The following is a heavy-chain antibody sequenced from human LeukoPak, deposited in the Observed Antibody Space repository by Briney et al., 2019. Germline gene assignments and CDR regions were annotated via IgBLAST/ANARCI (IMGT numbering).Heavy chain of an antibody. CDR1: GFTFSSYA. V-gene: IGHV3-30*04. Sequence: GRSLRLSCAASGFTFSSYAMHWVRQAPGKGLEWVAVISYDGSNKYYADSVKGRFTISRDNSKNTLYLQMNSLRAEDTAVYYCARALLRDLLWFGGAFDYWGQGTLVTVSS. D-gene: IGHD3-10*01. CDR3: ARALLRDLLWFGGAFDY. CDR2: ISYDGSNK. J-gene: IGHJ4*02.